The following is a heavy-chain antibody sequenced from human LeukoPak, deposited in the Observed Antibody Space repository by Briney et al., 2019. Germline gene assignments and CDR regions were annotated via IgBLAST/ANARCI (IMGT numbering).Heavy chain of an antibody. Sequence: GRSLRLSCAASGFTFSSYGMHWVRQAPGKGLEWVAVISYDGSNKYYADSVKGRFTISRDNSKNTLYLQMNSLRAEDTAVYYCAKEGIAAAGTWDFQHWGQGTLVTVSS. CDR1: GFTFSSYG. J-gene: IGHJ1*01. CDR2: ISYDGSNK. V-gene: IGHV3-30*18. CDR3: AKEGIAAAGTWDFQH. D-gene: IGHD6-13*01.